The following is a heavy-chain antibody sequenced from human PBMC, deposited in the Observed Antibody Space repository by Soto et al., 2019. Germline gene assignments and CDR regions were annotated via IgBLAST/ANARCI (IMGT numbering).Heavy chain of an antibody. J-gene: IGHJ6*02. V-gene: IGHV3-15*07. CDR1: GFTFSNAW. CDR3: TTTDYDFWSGGYYYYGMDV. D-gene: IGHD3-3*01. Sequence: VQLVESGGGLVKPGGSLRLSCAASGFTFSNAWMNWVRQAPGKGLEWVGRIKSKTDGETTDYAAPVKGRFTISRDDSKNTLYLQMNSLKTEDTAVYYCTTTDYDFWSGGYYYYGMDVWGQGTTVTVSS. CDR2: IKSKTDGETT.